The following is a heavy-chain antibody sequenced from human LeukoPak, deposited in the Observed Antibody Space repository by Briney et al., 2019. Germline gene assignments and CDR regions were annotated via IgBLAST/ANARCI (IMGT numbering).Heavy chain of an antibody. V-gene: IGHV3-73*01. CDR1: GFTFSSYG. CDR2: IRSKANSYAT. CDR3: TSLINSGYDLFDY. D-gene: IGHD5-12*01. Sequence: PGGSLRLSCAASGFTFSSYGMHWVRQASGKGLEWVGRIRSKANSYATAYAASVKGRFTISRDDSKNTAYLRMNSLKTEDTAVYYCTSLINSGYDLFDYWGQGTLVTVSS. J-gene: IGHJ4*02.